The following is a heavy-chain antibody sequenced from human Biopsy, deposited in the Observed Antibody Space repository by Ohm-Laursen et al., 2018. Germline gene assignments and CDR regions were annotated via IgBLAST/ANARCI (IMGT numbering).Heavy chain of an antibody. CDR2: NIPILGTG. J-gene: IGHJ1*01. CDR3: ATKLTGYFHH. D-gene: IGHD3-9*01. V-gene: IGHV1-69*06. Sequence: SVKVSCKTPGGTFSNYGVNWVRQAPGQGLEWLGGNIPILGTGNYAQKFQDRVTVAADTSTSTATMELRSLRSDDTAVYYCATKLTGYFHHWGQGALVIVSS. CDR1: GGTFSNYG.